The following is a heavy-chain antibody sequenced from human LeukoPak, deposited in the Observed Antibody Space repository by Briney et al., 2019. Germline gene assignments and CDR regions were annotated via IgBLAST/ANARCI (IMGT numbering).Heavy chain of an antibody. V-gene: IGHV4-34*01. Sequence: SETLSLTCAVYGGSFSGYYWSWIRQPPGKGLEWIGEINHSGSTNYNPSLKSRVTISVDTSKNQFSLKLSSVTAADTAVYYCARDNWNYGSSMDVWGQGTTVTVTS. J-gene: IGHJ6*02. D-gene: IGHD1-7*01. CDR2: INHSGST. CDR3: ARDNWNYGSSMDV. CDR1: GGSFSGYY.